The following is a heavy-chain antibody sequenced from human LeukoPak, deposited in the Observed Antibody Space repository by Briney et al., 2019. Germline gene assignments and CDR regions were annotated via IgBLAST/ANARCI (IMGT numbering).Heavy chain of an antibody. V-gene: IGHV3-30*02. D-gene: IGHD5/OR15-5a*01. Sequence: GGSLRLSCAASGFTFSSYAMSWVRQAPGMGLEWAAFIRSDGNSENYADSVKGRFTISRDNSKNTLYLQMNSLRTEDTAVYYCAKSPGSVIFRGDYWGQGTLVTVSS. CDR2: IRSDGNSE. CDR3: AKSPGSVIFRGDY. J-gene: IGHJ4*02. CDR1: GFTFSSYA.